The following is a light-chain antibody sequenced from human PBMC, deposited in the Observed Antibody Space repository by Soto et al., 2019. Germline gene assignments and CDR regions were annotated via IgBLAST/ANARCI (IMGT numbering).Light chain of an antibody. CDR2: DVS. CDR3: CSYAGGDTFFL. CDR1: SSDVGGYNY. Sequence: QSALTQPASVSGSPGQSITISCTGTSSDVGGYNYVSWYQHHPGKAPKLIIFDVSNRPSGVSNPFSGSKSGNTASLTISGLQPEDEADYFCCSYAGGDTFFLFGTGTKVTVL. J-gene: IGLJ1*01. V-gene: IGLV2-14*03.